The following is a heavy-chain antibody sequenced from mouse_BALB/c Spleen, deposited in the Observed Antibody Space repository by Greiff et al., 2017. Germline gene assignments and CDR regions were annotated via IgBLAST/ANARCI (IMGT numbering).Heavy chain of an antibody. V-gene: IGHV14-3*02. CDR1: GFNITDTY. CDR2: IDPANGNT. D-gene: IGHD2-10*02. CDR3: ARSYGPYWYFDV. Sequence: EVQLQQSGAELVKPGASVKLSCTASGFNITDTYMHWVKQRPEQGLEWIGRIDPANGNTKYDPKFQGKATITADTSSNTAYLQLSSLTSEDTAVYYCARSYGPYWYFDVWGAGTTVTVSS. J-gene: IGHJ1*01.